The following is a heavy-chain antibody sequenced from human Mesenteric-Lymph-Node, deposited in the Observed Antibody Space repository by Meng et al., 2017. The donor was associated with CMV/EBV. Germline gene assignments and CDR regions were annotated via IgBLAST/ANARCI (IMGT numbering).Heavy chain of an antibody. D-gene: IGHD5-24*01. CDR2: IYHSGST. J-gene: IGHJ4*02. CDR3: ARSADLLMATVPYYFDY. CDR1: VSISSNFL. Sequence: VSISSNFLWTWVRQPPEKGLEWIGEIYHSGSTNYDTSLRSRVTISVDKSENQFSLKLNFVTAADTAVYYCARSADLLMATVPYYFDYWGQGTLVTVSS. V-gene: IGHV4-4*02.